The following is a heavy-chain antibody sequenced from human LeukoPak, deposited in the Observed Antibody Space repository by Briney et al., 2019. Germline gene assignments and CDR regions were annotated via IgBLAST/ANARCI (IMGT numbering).Heavy chain of an antibody. D-gene: IGHD2-2*01. CDR2: INPNSGGT. CDR3: AKGKYCSSTSCYAGYYYYYGMDV. Sequence: GASVKVSCKASGYTLTGYYMHWVRQAPGQGLEWMGWINPNSGGTNYAQKFQGRVTMTRDTSISTAYMELSRLRPDDTAVYYCAKGKYCSSTSCYAGYYYYYGMDVWGQGTTVTVSS. V-gene: IGHV1-2*02. CDR1: GYTLTGYY. J-gene: IGHJ6*02.